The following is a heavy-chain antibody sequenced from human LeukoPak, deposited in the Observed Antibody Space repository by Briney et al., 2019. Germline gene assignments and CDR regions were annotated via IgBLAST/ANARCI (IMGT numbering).Heavy chain of an antibody. CDR3: ARGGYSYGYVGGFDP. V-gene: IGHV1-69*05. D-gene: IGHD5-18*01. Sequence: SSVKVSCKASGCTFSSYAISWVRQAPGQGLEWMGRIIPIFGTANYAQKFQGRVTITTDEATSTAYMELSSLRSEDTAVYYCARGGYSYGYVGGFDPWGQGTLVTVSS. J-gene: IGHJ5*02. CDR1: GCTFSSYA. CDR2: IIPIFGTA.